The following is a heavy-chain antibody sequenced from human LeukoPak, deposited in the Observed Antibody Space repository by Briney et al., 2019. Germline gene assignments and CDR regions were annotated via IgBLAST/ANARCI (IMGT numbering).Heavy chain of an antibody. CDR2: IYYNGST. Sequence: KPSETLSLTCTVSGGSISSSSYYWGWIRQPPGKGLEWIGSIYYNGSTYYNPSLKSRVTISVDTTKNQFSLKLSSVTAADTAVYYCARHSSWQQLVPRFYYWGQGTLVTVSS. D-gene: IGHD6-13*01. J-gene: IGHJ4*02. CDR1: GGSISSSSYY. V-gene: IGHV4-39*01. CDR3: ARHSSWQQLVPRFYY.